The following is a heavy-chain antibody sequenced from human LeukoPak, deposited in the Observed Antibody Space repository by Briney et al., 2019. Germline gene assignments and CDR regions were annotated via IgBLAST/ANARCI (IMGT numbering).Heavy chain of an antibody. CDR2: ISSSSSYI. J-gene: IGHJ4*02. D-gene: IGHD5-18*01. CDR3: AREDTGYSYGYGPIDF. V-gene: IGHV3-21*01. CDR1: GFTFSTNS. Sequence: GGSLRLSCAASGFTFSTNSMNWVRQAPGKGPEWVSSISSSSSYIYYADSVKGRFTISRDNAKNSLYLQMNSLRAEDTAVYYCAREDTGYSYGYGPIDFWGQGTLATVSS.